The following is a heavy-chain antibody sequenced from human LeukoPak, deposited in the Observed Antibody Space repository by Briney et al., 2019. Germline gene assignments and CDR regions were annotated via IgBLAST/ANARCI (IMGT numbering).Heavy chain of an antibody. CDR3: ARTTEEYYGSGKSRKYYSYYYYMDV. V-gene: IGHV4-34*01. Sequence: SETLSLTCAVYGGSFSGYYWSWIRPPPGQGLEWIGEINHSGSTNYNPSLKSRVTISVDTSKNQCSLKLSSVTAADTAVYYCARTTEEYYGSGKSRKYYSYYYYMDVWGKGTTVTVSS. D-gene: IGHD3-10*01. CDR2: INHSGST. J-gene: IGHJ6*03. CDR1: GGSFSGYY.